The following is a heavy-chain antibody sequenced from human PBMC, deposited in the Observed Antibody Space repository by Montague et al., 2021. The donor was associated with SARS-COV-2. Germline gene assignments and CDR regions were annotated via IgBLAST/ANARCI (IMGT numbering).Heavy chain of an antibody. CDR2: IYYSGNT. Sequence: SETLSLTCTVSGGSISSSSYYWGWIRQPPGKGLEWIGSIYYSGNTYSNPSLKSRVTISMDTSKSQVSLKINSVTAADTAVYFCASLGSPAYCGGDCYLRDYGMDVWGQGTRVTVSS. CDR1: GGSISSSSYY. CDR3: ASLGSPAYCGGDCYLRDYGMDV. J-gene: IGHJ6*02. V-gene: IGHV4-39*01. D-gene: IGHD2-21*02.